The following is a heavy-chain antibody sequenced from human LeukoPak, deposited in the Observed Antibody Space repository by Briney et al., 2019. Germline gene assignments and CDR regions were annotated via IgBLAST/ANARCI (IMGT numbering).Heavy chain of an antibody. D-gene: IGHD6-19*01. CDR3: ARAGGVADTYYYYYMDV. CDR1: DRSISTYS. J-gene: IGHJ6*03. V-gene: IGHV4-4*07. CDR2: LPTSERT. Sequence: PSETLSLTCTVSDRSISTYSWNWILHPAAHGLDSLEHLPTSERTNYNPFLKGRVTMSVDKSKNQFSLRMSSVTAADTAVYYCARAGGVADTYYYYYMDVWGKGTTVIVSS.